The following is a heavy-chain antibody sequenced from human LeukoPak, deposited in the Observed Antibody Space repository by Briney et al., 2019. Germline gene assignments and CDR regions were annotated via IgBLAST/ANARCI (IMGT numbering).Heavy chain of an antibody. J-gene: IGHJ3*02. Sequence: GGSLRLSCAASGYTFSTYAMNWVRQAPGKGLEWVSSISSSSSYIYYADSVKGRFAISRDNAKNSLYLQMNSLRAEDTAVYYCAGIMIVDAFDIWGQGTMVTVSS. V-gene: IGHV3-21*01. D-gene: IGHD3-22*01. CDR2: ISSSSSYI. CDR1: GYTFSTYA. CDR3: AGIMIVDAFDI.